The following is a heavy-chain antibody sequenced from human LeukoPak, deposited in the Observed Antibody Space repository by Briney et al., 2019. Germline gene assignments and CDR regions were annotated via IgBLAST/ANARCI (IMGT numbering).Heavy chain of an antibody. D-gene: IGHD3-3*01. CDR2: INTNTGNP. V-gene: IGHV7-4-1*02. CDR1: GGTFSSYA. J-gene: IGHJ6*02. CDR3: AGGQDFWRLSDYYYGMDV. Sequence: ASVKVSCKASGGTFSSYAISWVRQAPGQGLEWMGWINTNTGNPTYAQGFTGRFVFSLDTSVSTAYLQISSLKAEDTAVYNCAGGQDFWRLSDYYYGMDVWGQGTTVTVSS.